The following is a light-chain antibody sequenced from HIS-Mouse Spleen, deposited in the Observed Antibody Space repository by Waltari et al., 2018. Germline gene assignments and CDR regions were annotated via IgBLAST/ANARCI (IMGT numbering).Light chain of an antibody. CDR2: RNN. CDR3: AAWDDSLSGPWV. CDR1: SSNIGSNY. V-gene: IGLV1-47*01. Sequence: QSVLTQPPSGSGTPGQRVTISCSGSSSNIGSNYVSWYQQPPGTAPKLPIYRNNQRPSGVPDRFSGSKSGTSASLAISGLRSEDEADYYCAAWDDSLSGPWVFGGGTKLTVL. J-gene: IGLJ3*02.